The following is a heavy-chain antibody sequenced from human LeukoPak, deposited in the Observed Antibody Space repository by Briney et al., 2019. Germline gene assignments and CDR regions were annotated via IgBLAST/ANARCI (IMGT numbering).Heavy chain of an antibody. CDR3: ARYETDCSGGSCYGAFDI. CDR2: ISYDGSNK. D-gene: IGHD2-15*01. CDR1: GFTFSSYG. V-gene: IGHV3-30*03. Sequence: PGGSLRLSCAASGFTFSSYGMHWVRQAPGKGLEWVAVISYDGSNKYYADSVKGRFTISRDNSKNTLYLQMNSLRAEDTAVYYCARYETDCSGGSCYGAFDIWGQGTMVTVSS. J-gene: IGHJ3*02.